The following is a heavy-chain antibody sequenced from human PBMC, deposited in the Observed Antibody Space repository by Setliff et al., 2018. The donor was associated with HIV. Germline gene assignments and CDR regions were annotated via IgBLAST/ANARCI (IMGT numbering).Heavy chain of an antibody. J-gene: IGHJ3*02. Sequence: SLTCAVSGDSMNTNDWWGWIRQPPGKGLAWIGYISNSGKTYYNPSLNRRVTMSIDTSKNQLSLNLDSVTAVDTAVYYCARTVPYSSNQDAFDIWGQGTMVTVSS. CDR1: GDSMNTNDW. CDR2: ISNSGKT. D-gene: IGHD4-4*01. V-gene: IGHV4-28*01. CDR3: ARTVPYSSNQDAFDI.